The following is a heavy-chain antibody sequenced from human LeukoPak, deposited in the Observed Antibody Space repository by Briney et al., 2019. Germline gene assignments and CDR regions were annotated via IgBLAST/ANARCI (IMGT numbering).Heavy chain of an antibody. CDR1: GFTFSDYY. CDR3: ARREHNTYWSPNEYYFDY. D-gene: IGHD2-8*02. Sequence: GGSLRLSCAASGFTFSDYYMSWIRQAPGKGLEWVSYISSSSDTIYYAHSVKGRFTISRDNAKNSLYLQMNSLRAEDTAVYYCARREHNTYWSPNEYYFDYWGQGTLVTVSS. CDR2: ISSSSDTI. V-gene: IGHV3-11*01. J-gene: IGHJ4*02.